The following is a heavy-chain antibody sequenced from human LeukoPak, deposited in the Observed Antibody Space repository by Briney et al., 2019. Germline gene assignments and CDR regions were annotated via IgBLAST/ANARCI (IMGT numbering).Heavy chain of an antibody. CDR1: GGSISSGSYY. J-gene: IGHJ4*02. CDR3: ARNSIAAAGYPDY. CDR2: IYTSGST. D-gene: IGHD6-13*01. Sequence: SQTLSLTCTVSGGSISSGSYYWGWLRQPAGKGLEWIGRIYTSGSTNYNPSLKSRVTISVDTSKNQFSLKLSSVTAADTAVYYCARNSIAAAGYPDYWGQGTLVTVSS. V-gene: IGHV4-61*02.